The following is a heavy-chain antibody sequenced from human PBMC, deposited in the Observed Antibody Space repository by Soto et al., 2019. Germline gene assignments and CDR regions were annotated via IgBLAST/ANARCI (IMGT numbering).Heavy chain of an antibody. CDR3: ARHLHSYGHYYFDY. CDR1: GGSISSYY. CDR2: IYYSGST. Sequence: ETLSLTCTVSGGSISSYYWSWIRQPPGKGLEWIGYIYYSGSTNYNPSLKSRVTISVDTSKNQFSLKLSSVTAADTAVYYCARHLHSYGHYYFDYWGQGTLVTVSS. D-gene: IGHD4-17*01. J-gene: IGHJ4*02. V-gene: IGHV4-59*08.